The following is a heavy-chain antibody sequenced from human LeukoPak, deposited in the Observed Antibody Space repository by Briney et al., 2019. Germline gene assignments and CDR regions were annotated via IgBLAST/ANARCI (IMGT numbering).Heavy chain of an antibody. CDR2: IKEDGSDK. Sequence: GESLRLSCVASGLTFSNHWMTWVRQAPGKGLEWVANIKEDGSDKYYVDSVKGRFTIPRDNGKNSLFLQMTSLRAEDTAVYYCAKYQQWLVPRYYFDYWGQGTLVTVSS. CDR3: AKYQQWLVPRYYFDY. D-gene: IGHD6-19*01. J-gene: IGHJ4*02. CDR1: GLTFSNHW. V-gene: IGHV3-7*03.